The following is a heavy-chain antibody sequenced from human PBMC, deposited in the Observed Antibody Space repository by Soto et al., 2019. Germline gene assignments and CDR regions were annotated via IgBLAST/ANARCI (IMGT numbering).Heavy chain of an antibody. D-gene: IGHD6-13*01. CDR2: ISSSSSYI. Sequence: PGGSLRLSCAASGFTFSSYSMNWVRQAPGKGLEWVSSISSSSSYIYYADSVKGRFTISRDNAKNSLYLQMNSLRAEDTAVYYCATRVIDSSSWWRYQYYFDYWGQGTLVTVSS. CDR3: ATRVIDSSSWWRYQYYFDY. V-gene: IGHV3-21*01. J-gene: IGHJ4*02. CDR1: GFTFSSYS.